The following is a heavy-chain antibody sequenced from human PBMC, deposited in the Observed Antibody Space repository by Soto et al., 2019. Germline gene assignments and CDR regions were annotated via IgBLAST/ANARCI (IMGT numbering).Heavy chain of an antibody. CDR1: GGSISSYY. CDR2: SYYSGST. V-gene: IGHV4-59*01. CDR3: ASFPPDYGSGSYYYYYYMDV. J-gene: IGHJ6*03. Sequence: QVQLQESGPGLVKPSETLSLTCTVSGGSISSYYWSWIRQPPGKGLEWIGYSYYSGSTNHNHSLKSRVTLSVDTSKIQFSLKLSYVTAADTAVYYCASFPPDYGSGSYYYYYYMDVWGKGTTVTVSS. D-gene: IGHD3-10*01.